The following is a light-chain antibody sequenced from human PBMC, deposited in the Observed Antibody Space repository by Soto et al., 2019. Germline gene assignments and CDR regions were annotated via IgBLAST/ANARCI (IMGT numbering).Light chain of an antibody. J-gene: IGKJ5*01. CDR1: LTVSSNY. Sequence: EIILPQSTDTLSLSPGERATLSCRASLTVSSNYLAWCQQRPGQAPRLLIYGASTRAAGIPDRFSGSGSGTDFTLTITSLEPEDSAVYFCQQYTGPPTTFGQGTRLEIK. CDR2: GAS. CDR3: QQYTGPPTT. V-gene: IGKV3-20*01.